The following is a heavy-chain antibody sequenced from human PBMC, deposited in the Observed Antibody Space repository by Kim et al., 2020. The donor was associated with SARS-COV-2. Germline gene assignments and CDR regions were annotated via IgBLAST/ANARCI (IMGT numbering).Heavy chain of an antibody. J-gene: IGHJ5*02. CDR1: GYSISSGYY. CDR3: ARGTFWELLRSNWFDP. V-gene: IGHV4-38-2*02. CDR2: IYHSGST. D-gene: IGHD1-26*01. Sequence: ETLSLTCTVSGYSISSGYYWGWIRQPPGKGLEWIGSIYHSGSTYYNPSLKSRVTISVDTSKNQFSLKLSSVTAADTAVYYCARGTFWELLRSNWFDPWGQGTLVTVSS.